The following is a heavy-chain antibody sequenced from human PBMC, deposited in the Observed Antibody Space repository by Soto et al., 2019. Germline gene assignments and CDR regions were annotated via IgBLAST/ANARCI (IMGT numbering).Heavy chain of an antibody. CDR1: GDTDSNGDYF. CDR3: ARGEVVDVVADFKRELDP. D-gene: IGHD5-12*01. CDR2: IYFTGST. V-gene: IGHV4-30-4*01. Sequence: SETLSLTCTVAGDTDSNGDYFLSWIHQSPGQGLEWLGYIYFTGSTYYSPSLKSRLHISMDKSKNHFSLEMTSVTVADTAVYFCARGEVVDVVADFKRELDPWGPGLLVTVSS. J-gene: IGHJ5*02.